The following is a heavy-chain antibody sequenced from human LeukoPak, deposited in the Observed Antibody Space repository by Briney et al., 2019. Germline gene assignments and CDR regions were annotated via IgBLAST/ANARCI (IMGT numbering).Heavy chain of an antibody. D-gene: IGHD2-2*01. J-gene: IGHJ4*02. CDR3: ARRCSSTSCYGQGFDY. V-gene: IGHV3-64*01. CDR2: ISSNGGST. Sequence: HPGGSLRLSCAASGFTFSSYAMHWVRQAPGKGLEYVSAISSNGGSTYYANSVKGRFTISRDNSKNTLYLQMGSLRAEDMAVYYCARRCSSTSCYGQGFDYWGQGTLVTVSS. CDR1: GFTFSSYA.